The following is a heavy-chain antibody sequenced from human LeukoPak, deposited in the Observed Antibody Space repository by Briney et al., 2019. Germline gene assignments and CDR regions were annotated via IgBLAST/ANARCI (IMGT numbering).Heavy chain of an antibody. J-gene: IGHJ4*02. CDR1: GNTFTSYF. Sequence: VASVKVSCTASGNTFTSYFLHWVRQAPGQGLEWMGIINPSGDTTAYAQKLRGRVTMTRDTSTSTVYMELSSLRSEDTAMYYCASRLQGGSPWYFNYWGQGTLVTVSS. D-gene: IGHD1-26*01. CDR3: ASRLQGGSPWYFNY. CDR2: INPSGDTT. V-gene: IGHV1-46*01.